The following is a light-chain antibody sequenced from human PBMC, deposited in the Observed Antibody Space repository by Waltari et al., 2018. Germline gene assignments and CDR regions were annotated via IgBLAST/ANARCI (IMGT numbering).Light chain of an antibody. CDR3: QHFENLPLT. J-gene: IGKJ4*01. CDR1: QDITNN. V-gene: IGKV1-33*01. CDR2: EAS. Sequence: DIQMTQSPSSLSASVGDRVTISCPASQDITNNLNWYQQKPGQAPKILIYEASTLHTGVPSRFRGRGYGTDFTLIISRLQPEDVATYYCQHFENLPLTFGGGTKVEIK.